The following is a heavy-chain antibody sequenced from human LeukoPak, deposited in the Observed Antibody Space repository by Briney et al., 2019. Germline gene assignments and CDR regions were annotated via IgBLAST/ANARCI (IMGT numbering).Heavy chain of an antibody. V-gene: IGHV1-8*01. CDR2: MNPNSGNT. J-gene: IGHJ6*02. CDR3: ASSPHGKNGMDV. CDR1: GYTFTSYD. Sequence: GASVKVSCKASGYTFTSYDINWVRQATGQGLEWMGRMNPNSGNTGYAQKFQGRVTMTRNTSISTAYMELSSLISEDTAVYYCASSPHGKNGMDVWGQGTTVTVSS.